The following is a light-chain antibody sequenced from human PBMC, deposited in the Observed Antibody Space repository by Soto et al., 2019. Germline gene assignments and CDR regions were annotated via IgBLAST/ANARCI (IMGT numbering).Light chain of an antibody. CDR2: EVT. J-gene: IGLJ1*01. V-gene: IGLV2-14*01. Sequence: QSVLTQPASVSGSPGQSIAISCTGTSSDVGGYDYVSWYQQHPDKAPKLIIYEVTKRPSGVSNRFSGSKSGNTASLTISGLQPDDEADYYCSSHTSGDTRVFGSGTKVTAL. CDR3: SSHTSGDTRV. CDR1: SSDVGGYDY.